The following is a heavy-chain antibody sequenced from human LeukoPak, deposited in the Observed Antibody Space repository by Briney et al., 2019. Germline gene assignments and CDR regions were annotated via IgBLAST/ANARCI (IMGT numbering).Heavy chain of an antibody. CDR1: GFTVSSNY. Sequence: PGGSLRLSCAASGFTVSSNYMSWVRQAPGKGLEWVSVIYSGGSTYYADSVKGRFTISRDNSKNTLYLQMNSLRAEDTAVYYCAKENYYDFWSGYYYYMDVWGKGTTVTVSS. J-gene: IGHJ6*03. CDR3: AKENYYDFWSGYYYYMDV. CDR2: IYSGGST. V-gene: IGHV3-53*01. D-gene: IGHD3-3*01.